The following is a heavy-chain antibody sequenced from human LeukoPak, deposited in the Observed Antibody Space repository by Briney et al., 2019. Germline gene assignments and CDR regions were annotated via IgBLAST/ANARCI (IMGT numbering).Heavy chain of an antibody. CDR3: ARDRRYLGFDP. CDR2: IIPIFGTA. CDR1: GYTFTGYY. J-gene: IGHJ5*02. D-gene: IGHD3-9*01. Sequence: SVKVSCKASGYTFTGYYMHWVRQAPGQGLEWMGGIIPIFGTANYAQKFQGRVTITADKSTSTAYMELSSLRSEDTAVYYCARDRRYLGFDPWGQGTLVTVSS. V-gene: IGHV1-69*06.